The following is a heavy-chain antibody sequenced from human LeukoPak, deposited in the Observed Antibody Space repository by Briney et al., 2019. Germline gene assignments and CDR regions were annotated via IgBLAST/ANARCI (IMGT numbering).Heavy chain of an antibody. CDR3: AVGDYYYDTRFDY. CDR1: GYTFTSYD. D-gene: IGHD3-22*01. Sequence: ASVKVSCKASGYTFTSYDINWVRQATGQGLEWMGWVNADNSNTKYSQEFQGRVTITRDTSASTAYMDLNSLRSEDMAVYYCAVGDYYYDTRFDYWGQGTLVTVSS. CDR2: VNADNSNT. J-gene: IGHJ4*02. V-gene: IGHV1-3*03.